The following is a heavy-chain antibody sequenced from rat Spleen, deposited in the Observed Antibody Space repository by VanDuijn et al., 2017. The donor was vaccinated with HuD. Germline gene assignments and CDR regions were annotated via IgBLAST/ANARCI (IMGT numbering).Heavy chain of an antibody. Sequence: EVQLVESDGGLVQPGRSLKLSCAASGFTFSDYYMAWVRQAPTKGLEWVATISPSGGSTYYRDSVKGRFTISRDNAKSTLYLQMDSLRSEDTATYYCARWGGYYQGDYWGQGVMVTVSS. CDR1: GFTFSDYY. J-gene: IGHJ2*01. CDR2: ISPSGGST. V-gene: IGHV5-25*01. CDR3: ARWGGYYQGDY. D-gene: IGHD1-12*03.